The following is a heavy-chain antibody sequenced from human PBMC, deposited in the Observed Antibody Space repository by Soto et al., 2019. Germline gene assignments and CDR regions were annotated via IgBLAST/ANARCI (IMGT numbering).Heavy chain of an antibody. CDR3: ARGADSSGWEYYYYYGMDV. V-gene: IGHV3-53*01. CDR2: IYSGGST. Sequence: ESGGGLIQPGGSLRLSCAASGFTVSSNYMSWVRQAPGKGLEWVSVIYSGGSTYYADSVKGRFTISRDNSKNTLYLQMNSLRAEDTAVYYCARGADSSGWEYYYYYGMDVWGQGTTVTVSS. D-gene: IGHD6-19*01. CDR1: GFTVSSNY. J-gene: IGHJ6*02.